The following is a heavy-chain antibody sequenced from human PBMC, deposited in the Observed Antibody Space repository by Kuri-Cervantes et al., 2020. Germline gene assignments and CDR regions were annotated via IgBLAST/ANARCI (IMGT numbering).Heavy chain of an antibody. D-gene: IGHD7-27*01. Sequence: SETLSLTCTVSGDSISSYYWSWIRQPPGKGLEWIGYIYDSGSTNYNPSVKSRVTISVDTSKNQFSLKLGSVTAADTAVYYCARVTGLYYYYYYMDVWGKGTTVTVSS. CDR3: ARVTGLYYYYYYMDV. J-gene: IGHJ6*03. CDR2: IYDSGST. V-gene: IGHV4-59*12. CDR1: GDSISSYY.